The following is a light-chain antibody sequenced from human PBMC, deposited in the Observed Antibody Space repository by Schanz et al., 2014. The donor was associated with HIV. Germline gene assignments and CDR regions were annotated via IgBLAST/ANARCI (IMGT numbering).Light chain of an antibody. Sequence: EIVLTQSPATLSVSPGERATLSCTASQSVSSHLAWYQQKPGQAPRLLIFGASTRATGIPASFGGSGSGAEFTLTISSLQSEDFAVYYCQQYNNWPLFTFGPGTKVDIK. CDR1: QSVSSH. J-gene: IGKJ3*01. CDR2: GAS. V-gene: IGKV3-15*01. CDR3: QQYNNWPLFT.